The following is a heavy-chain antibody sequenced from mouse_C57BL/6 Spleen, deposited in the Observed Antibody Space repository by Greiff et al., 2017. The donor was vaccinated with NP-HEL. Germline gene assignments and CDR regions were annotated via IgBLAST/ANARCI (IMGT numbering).Heavy chain of an antibody. D-gene: IGHD2-3*01. Sequence: VQLQESGPGLVKPSQSLSLTCSVTGYSITSGYYWNWIRQFPGNKLEWMGYISYDGSNNYNPSLKNRISITRDTSKNQFFLKLNSVTTEDTATYYCAREAGYYGAYWGQGTLVTVSA. J-gene: IGHJ3*01. CDR2: ISYDGSN. CDR1: GYSITSGYY. V-gene: IGHV3-6*01. CDR3: AREAGYYGAY.